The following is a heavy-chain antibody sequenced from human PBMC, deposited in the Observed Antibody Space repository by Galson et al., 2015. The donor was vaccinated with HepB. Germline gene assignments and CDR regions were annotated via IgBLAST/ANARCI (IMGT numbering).Heavy chain of an antibody. J-gene: IGHJ2*01. CDR3: TRDSGSGSYYKYGHLDL. D-gene: IGHD3-10*01. Sequence: SLRLSCAASGFSFDDYAMHWVRQAPGKGLEWVSVISWNSGSIGYADSVRGRFTISRDNAKNSLYLQMNSLRAEDTAFYYCTRDSGSGSYYKYGHLDLWGRGTLLIVSS. V-gene: IGHV3-9*01. CDR1: GFSFDDYA. CDR2: ISWNSGSI.